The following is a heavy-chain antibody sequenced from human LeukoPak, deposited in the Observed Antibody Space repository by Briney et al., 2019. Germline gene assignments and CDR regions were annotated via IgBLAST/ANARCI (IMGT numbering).Heavy chain of an antibody. V-gene: IGHV3-48*01. CDR3: ARDVATSGWATFY. CDR2: ITSSGSSI. CDR1: GFSFRSHG. Sequence: GGSLRLSCAASGFSFRSHGMNWVRQAPGKGLEWVSYITSSGSSIYYADSVKGRFTISRDNAKNSLYLQMNSPRAEGTAVYYCARDVATSGWATFYWGPGTLVTVSS. J-gene: IGHJ4*02. D-gene: IGHD6-19*01.